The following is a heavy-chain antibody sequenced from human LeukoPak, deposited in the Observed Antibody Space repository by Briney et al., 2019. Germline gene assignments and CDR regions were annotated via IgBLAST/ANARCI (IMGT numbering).Heavy chain of an antibody. CDR3: ARFPAQWELLRPYYYYGMDV. D-gene: IGHD1-26*01. Sequence: GGSLRLSCAASGFTFSSYWMNWARQAPGKGLEWVASINHNGNVNYYVDSVKGRFTISRDNAKNSLYLQMSNLRAEDTAVYYCARFPAQWELLRPYYYYGMDVWGQGTTVTVSS. J-gene: IGHJ6*02. CDR2: INHNGNVN. CDR1: GFTFSSYW. V-gene: IGHV3-7*03.